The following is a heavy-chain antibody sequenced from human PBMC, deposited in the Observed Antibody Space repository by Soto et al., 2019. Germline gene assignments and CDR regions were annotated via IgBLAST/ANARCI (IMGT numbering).Heavy chain of an antibody. CDR3: ARVPRRYCSSTSCFLARFDP. V-gene: IGHV1-69*13. J-gene: IGHJ5*02. Sequence: SVKVSCKASGGTFSSYAISWVRQAPGQELEWMGGIIPIFGTANYAQKFQGRVTITADESTSTAYMELSSLRSEDTAVYYCARVPRRYCSSTSCFLARFDPWGQGTLVTV. CDR2: IIPIFGTA. D-gene: IGHD2-2*01. CDR1: GGTFSSYA.